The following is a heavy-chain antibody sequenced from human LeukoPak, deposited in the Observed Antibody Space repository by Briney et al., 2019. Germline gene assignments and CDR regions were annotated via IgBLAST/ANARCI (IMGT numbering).Heavy chain of an antibody. V-gene: IGHV4-59*08. J-gene: IGHJ4*02. CDR2: IYYTGST. D-gene: IGHD3-10*01. CDR1: GGSISTYY. CDR3: ARANKNYYGSGSYFDY. Sequence: SETLSLTCTVSGGSISTYYWSWIRQPPGKGLEWIGDIYYTGSTNYNPSLKSRVTMSVDTSKNHFSLKLTSVTAADTAVYYCARANKNYYGSGSYFDYWGQGTLVTVSS.